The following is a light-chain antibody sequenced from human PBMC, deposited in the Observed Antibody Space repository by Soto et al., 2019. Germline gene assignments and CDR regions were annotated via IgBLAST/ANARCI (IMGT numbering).Light chain of an antibody. CDR2: GAS. J-gene: IGKJ1*01. CDR3: QQYAGSPRT. Sequence: DIVLTQSPGTLSLSPGERATLSCRASQSVSSSFFAWYQQKPGQAPRLLIYGASTRATGIPDRFTGSGSGTDFTLTINRVEPEDFAVYFCQQYAGSPRTFGQGTKVDIK. V-gene: IGKV3-20*01. CDR1: QSVSSSF.